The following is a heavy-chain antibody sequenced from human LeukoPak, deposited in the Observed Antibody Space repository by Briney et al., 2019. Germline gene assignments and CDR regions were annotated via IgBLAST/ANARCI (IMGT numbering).Heavy chain of an antibody. J-gene: IGHJ4*02. D-gene: IGHD2-15*01. CDR2: IRSEAYGGTT. CDR1: GFRFGHYA. V-gene: IGHV3-49*03. CDR3: AREGEYCSGGSCYWVDY. Sequence: GRSLRLSCTASGFRFGHYAMSWFRQAPGKGLEWVGFIRSEAYGGTTEYAASVKGRFTISRDDSKSIAYLQMNRLKTEDTAMYYCAREGEYCSGGSCYWVDYWGQGTLVTVSS.